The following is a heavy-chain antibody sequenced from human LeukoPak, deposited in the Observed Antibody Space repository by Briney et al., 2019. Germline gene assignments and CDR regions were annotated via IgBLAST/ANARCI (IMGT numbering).Heavy chain of an antibody. CDR3: ARDSPSEGYYYDSSGFDY. CDR1: GFTFSSYW. CDR2: IKQDGSEK. J-gene: IGHJ4*02. Sequence: PGGSLRLSCAASGFTFSSYWMSWVRQAPGKGLGWVANIKQDGSEKYYVDSVKGRFTISRDNAKNSLYLQMNSLRAEDTAVYYCARDSPSEGYYYDSSGFDYWGQGTLVTVSS. D-gene: IGHD3-22*01. V-gene: IGHV3-7*01.